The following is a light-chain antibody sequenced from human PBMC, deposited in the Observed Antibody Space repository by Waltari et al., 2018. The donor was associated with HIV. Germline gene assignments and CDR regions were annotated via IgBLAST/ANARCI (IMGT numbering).Light chain of an antibody. J-gene: IGLJ2*01. Sequence: QSVLTQPPSASGTPGQRVTISCSGSSSHIGRNTVNWYQQLPGTAPKPLIYSNNQRPSGVPDRFSGSKSGTSASLAISGLQSEDEADYYCAAWDDSLNGQGVFGGGTKLTVL. CDR2: SNN. CDR3: AAWDDSLNGQGV. CDR1: SSHIGRNT. V-gene: IGLV1-44*01.